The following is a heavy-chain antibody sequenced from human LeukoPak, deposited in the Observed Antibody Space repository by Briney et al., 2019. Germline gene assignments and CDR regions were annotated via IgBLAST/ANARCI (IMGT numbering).Heavy chain of an antibody. CDR3: ARGREGYYDSSGYYYYWFDP. V-gene: IGHV4-59*08. Sequence: SETLSLTCTVSGGSISSYYWSWIQQPPGKGLEWIGYIYYSGSTNYNPSLKGRVTISVDTSKNQFSLKLSSVTAADTAVYYCARGREGYYDSSGYYYYWFDPWGQGTLVTVSS. CDR1: GGSISSYY. J-gene: IGHJ5*02. D-gene: IGHD3-22*01. CDR2: IYYSGST.